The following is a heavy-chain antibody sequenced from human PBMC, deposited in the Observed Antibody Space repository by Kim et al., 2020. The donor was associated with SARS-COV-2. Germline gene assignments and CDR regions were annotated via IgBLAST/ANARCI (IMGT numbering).Heavy chain of an antibody. CDR2: INHSGST. D-gene: IGHD3-22*01. CDR3: ARGHRVVVISNRRMDV. V-gene: IGHV4-34*01. J-gene: IGHJ6*02. Sequence: SETLSLTCAVYGGSFSGYYWSWIRQPPGKGLEWIGEINHSGSTNYNPSLKSRVTISVDTSKNQFSLKLSSVTAADTAGYYCARGHRVVVISNRRMDVWGRGTTVTVSS. CDR1: GGSFSGYY.